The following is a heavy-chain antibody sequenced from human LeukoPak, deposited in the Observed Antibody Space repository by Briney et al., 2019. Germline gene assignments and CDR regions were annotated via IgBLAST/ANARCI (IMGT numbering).Heavy chain of an antibody. V-gene: IGHV4-39*01. Sequence: SETLSLTCTVSGASISGSYWNWIRQPPGKGLEWIGSIYYSGSTYYNPSLKSRVTISVDTSKNQFSLKLSSVTAADTAVYYCARHDGSGWYMGGLYYFDYWGQGTLVTVSS. J-gene: IGHJ4*02. CDR2: IYYSGST. D-gene: IGHD6-19*01. CDR1: GASISGSY. CDR3: ARHDGSGWYMGGLYYFDY.